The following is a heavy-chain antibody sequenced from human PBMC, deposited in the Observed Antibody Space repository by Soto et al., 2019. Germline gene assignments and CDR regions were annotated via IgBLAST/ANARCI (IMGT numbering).Heavy chain of an antibody. V-gene: IGHV5-51*01. Sequence: GESLKISCKGSGYSFTSYWIGWVRQMPGKGLEWMGIIYPGDSDTRYGPSFQGQVTISADKSISTAYLQWSSLKASDTAMYYCARHLRIRYCSGGSCVIGYFDYWGQGTLVTVSS. CDR1: GYSFTSYW. J-gene: IGHJ4*02. CDR2: IYPGDSDT. CDR3: ARHLRIRYCSGGSCVIGYFDY. D-gene: IGHD2-15*01.